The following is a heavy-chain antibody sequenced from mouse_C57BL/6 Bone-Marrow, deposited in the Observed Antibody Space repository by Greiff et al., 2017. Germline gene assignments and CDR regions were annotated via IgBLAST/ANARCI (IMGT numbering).Heavy chain of an antibody. Sequence: QVQLKESGAELVRPGTSVKVSCKASGYAFTNYLIEWVKQRPGQGLEWIGVINPGSGGTNYNEKFKGKATLTADKSSSTAYMQLISLTSEDSAVYFCARSGGNSFFDYWGQGTTLTVSS. V-gene: IGHV1-54*01. CDR1: GYAFTNYL. J-gene: IGHJ2*01. CDR3: ARSGGNSFFDY. D-gene: IGHD2-1*01. CDR2: INPGSGGT.